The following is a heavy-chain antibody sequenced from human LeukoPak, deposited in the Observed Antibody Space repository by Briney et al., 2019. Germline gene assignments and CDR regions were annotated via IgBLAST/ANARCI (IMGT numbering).Heavy chain of an antibody. CDR3: ARAYDSGTNYYYYYMDV. V-gene: IGHV1-8*03. D-gene: IGHD3-22*01. CDR2: MNPNSGNT. Sequence: EASVKVSCKASGYTFTSYDINWVRQATGQGLEWMGWMNPNSGNTGYAQKFQGRVTITRNTSISTAYMELSSLRSEDTAVYYCARAYDSGTNYYYYYMDVWGKGTTVTVSS. J-gene: IGHJ6*03. CDR1: GYTFTSYD.